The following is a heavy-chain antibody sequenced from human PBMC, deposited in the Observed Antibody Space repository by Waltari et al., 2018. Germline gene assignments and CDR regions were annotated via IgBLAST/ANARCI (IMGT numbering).Heavy chain of an antibody. J-gene: IGHJ4*02. D-gene: IGHD3-10*01. V-gene: IGHV3-15*01. CDR2: IKTDSEGAAT. CDR1: VMSTLTFKRAY. CDR3: VTDRGDFDY. Sequence: VQLVESGGGLVQPGGSLRLSCVVSVMSTLTFKRAYMSWVRRAPTRGLEWIGRIKTDSEGAATEFAAPVKGRFSISRDDSKKTLYLQLSSLEKDDTAVYYCVTDRGDFDYWGQGTLVTVSS.